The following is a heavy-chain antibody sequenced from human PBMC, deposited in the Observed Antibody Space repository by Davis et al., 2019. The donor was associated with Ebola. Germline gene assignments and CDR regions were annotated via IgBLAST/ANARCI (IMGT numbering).Heavy chain of an antibody. CDR3: ARARHYYYYGMDV. Sequence: GSLRLSCAVYGGSFSGYYWSWIRQPPGKGLEWIGEINHSGSTYYNPSLKSRVTISVDRSKNQFSLKLSSVTAADTAVYYCARARHYYYYGMDVWGQGTTVTVSS. V-gene: IGHV4-34*01. CDR1: GGSFSGYY. J-gene: IGHJ6*02. CDR2: INHSGST.